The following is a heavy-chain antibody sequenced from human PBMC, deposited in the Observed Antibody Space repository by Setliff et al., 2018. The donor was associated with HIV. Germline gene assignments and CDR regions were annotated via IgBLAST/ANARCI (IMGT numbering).Heavy chain of an antibody. V-gene: IGHV1-2*02. D-gene: IGHD2-21*01. J-gene: IGHJ1*01. CDR2: INPNSGGT. Sequence: ASVKVSCKASGYTFNGYSMHWVRQAPGQGLEWMGWINPNSGGTNYAQKFQGRVIMTRDKSISTAYMELNRLRSDDTAVYYCARVRALCECFQYWGQVTLVTVSS. CDR3: ARVRALCECFQY. CDR1: GYTFNGYS.